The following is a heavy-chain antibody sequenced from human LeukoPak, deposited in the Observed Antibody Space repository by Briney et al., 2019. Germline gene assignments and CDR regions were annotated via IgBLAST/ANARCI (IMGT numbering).Heavy chain of an antibody. CDR3: ARRRVVTTVTRNYYYYMDV. D-gene: IGHD4-11*01. CDR1: GGSISSGGYY. Sequence: SQTLSLTCTVPGGSISSGGYYWSWIRQHPGKGLEWIGYIYYSGSTYYNPSLKSRVTISVDTSKNQFSLKLSSVAAADTAVYYCARRRVVTTVTRNYYYYMDVWGKGTTVTVSS. V-gene: IGHV4-31*03. CDR2: IYYSGST. J-gene: IGHJ6*03.